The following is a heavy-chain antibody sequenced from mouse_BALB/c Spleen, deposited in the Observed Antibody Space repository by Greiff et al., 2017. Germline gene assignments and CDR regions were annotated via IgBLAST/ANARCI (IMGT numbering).Heavy chain of an antibody. V-gene: IGHV1-18*01. CDR1: GYTFTDYN. CDR2: INPNNGGT. D-gene: IGHD1-1*01. Sequence: VQLKQSGPELVKPGASVKIPCKASGYTFTDYNMDWVKQSHGKSLEWIGDINPNNGGTIYNQKFKGKATLTVDKSSSTAYMELRSLTSEDTAVYYCARGGTYYYGSSYPFAYWGQGTLVTVSA. J-gene: IGHJ3*01. CDR3: ARGGTYYYGSSYPFAY.